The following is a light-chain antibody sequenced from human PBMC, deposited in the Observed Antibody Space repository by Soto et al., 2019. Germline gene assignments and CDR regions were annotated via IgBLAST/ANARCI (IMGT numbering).Light chain of an antibody. Sequence: DLQMTQSPSSLSASVGDRVTITCRASQSISSYLNWYQQKPGKAPKLLIYAASSLQSGVPSRCSGSGSGTDFTLTISSLQPEDFATYYGQQSYSTPVTFGPGTKVDIK. V-gene: IGKV1-39*01. CDR1: QSISSY. J-gene: IGKJ3*01. CDR3: QQSYSTPVT. CDR2: AAS.